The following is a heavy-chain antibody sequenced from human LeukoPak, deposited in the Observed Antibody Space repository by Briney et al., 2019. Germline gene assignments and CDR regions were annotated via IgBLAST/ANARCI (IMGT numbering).Heavy chain of an antibody. Sequence: PGGALRLSCAASGFIFDGYAMHWVGQLPGMGLEWVSGITWNSHSTDYADSVKGRFTISRDNAKNSLYLEMNSLRADDTALYYCAKGNWGNPFDIWAQGTMVTVFS. J-gene: IGHJ3*02. D-gene: IGHD7-27*01. CDR3: AKGNWGNPFDI. V-gene: IGHV3-9*01. CDR2: ITWNSHST. CDR1: GFIFDGYA.